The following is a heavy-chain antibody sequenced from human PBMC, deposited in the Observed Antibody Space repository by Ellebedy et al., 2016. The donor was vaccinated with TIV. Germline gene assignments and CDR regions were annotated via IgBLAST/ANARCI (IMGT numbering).Heavy chain of an antibody. J-gene: IGHJ6*02. Sequence: GESLKISXAASGFTFSSYWMYWVRQAPGKGLVWVSRINSDGSSTTYADSVKGQFTISRDNAKNTLYLQMNSLRDEDTAVYYCARGLGGLYYYGMDVWGQGTTVTVSS. CDR1: GFTFSSYW. CDR3: ARGLGGLYYYGMDV. CDR2: INSDGSST. D-gene: IGHD3-16*01. V-gene: IGHV3-74*01.